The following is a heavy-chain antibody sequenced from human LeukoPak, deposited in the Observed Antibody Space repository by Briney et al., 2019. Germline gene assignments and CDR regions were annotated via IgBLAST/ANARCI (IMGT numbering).Heavy chain of an antibody. Sequence: SETLSLTCTVSGGSISSYYWSWIRQPPGKGLEWIGYIYYSRSTNYNPSLKSRVTISVDTSKNQFSLKLSSVTAADTAVYYCARDFSATTVDAFDIWGQGTMVTVSS. J-gene: IGHJ3*02. CDR3: ARDFSATTVDAFDI. CDR1: GGSISSYY. D-gene: IGHD4-17*01. CDR2: IYYSRST. V-gene: IGHV4-59*01.